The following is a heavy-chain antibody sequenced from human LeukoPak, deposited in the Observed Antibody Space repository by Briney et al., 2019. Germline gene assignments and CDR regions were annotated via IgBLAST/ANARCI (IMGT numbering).Heavy chain of an antibody. V-gene: IGHV3-23*01. D-gene: IGHD3-10*01. CDR1: GFTFTNYA. CDR2: TVGSGPDT. CDR3: ASQEAYGSGSYSFDY. J-gene: IGHJ4*02. Sequence: GGSLRLSCAASGFTFTNYAMSWVRQTPGKGLEWVSATVGSGPDTYHADSVKGRFTISRDNSKNTLYLQMNSLRAEDTAVYYCASQEAYGSGSYSFDYWGQGTLVTVSS.